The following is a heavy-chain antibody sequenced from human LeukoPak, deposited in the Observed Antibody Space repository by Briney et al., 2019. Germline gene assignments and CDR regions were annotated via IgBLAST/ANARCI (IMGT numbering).Heavy chain of an antibody. J-gene: IGHJ4*02. CDR1: GFTFSGSA. Sequence: GGSLRLSCAASGFTFSGSAMHWVRQAPGKGLECVSVIYSRGGTYYADSVQGRFTISRDASKNTLFLQMNSLRADDTAVYYCARPWSRTTTRLLFDYWGQGTLVTVSS. CDR2: IYSRGGT. CDR3: ARPWSRTTTRLLFDY. D-gene: IGHD3-3*01. V-gene: IGHV3-53*01.